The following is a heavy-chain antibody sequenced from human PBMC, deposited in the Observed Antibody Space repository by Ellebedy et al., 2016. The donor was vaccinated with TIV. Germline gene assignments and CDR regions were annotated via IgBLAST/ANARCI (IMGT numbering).Heavy chain of an antibody. V-gene: IGHV1-24*01. Sequence: AASVKVSCKVSGYTLTEVSMHWVRQAPGKGLEWMGGFDPEDGETLYAHKFQGRVIMTEDTSTDTAYMDLSRLRSEDTAVYYCAIPRYYDSSGYYYELDHWGQGTLVTVSS. CDR3: AIPRYYDSSGYYYELDH. D-gene: IGHD3-22*01. CDR1: GYTLTEVS. J-gene: IGHJ4*02. CDR2: FDPEDGET.